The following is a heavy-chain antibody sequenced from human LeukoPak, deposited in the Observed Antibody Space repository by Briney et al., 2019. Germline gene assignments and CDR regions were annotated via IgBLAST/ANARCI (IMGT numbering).Heavy chain of an antibody. CDR1: GFIVSSYY. CDR2: IDSGGST. D-gene: IGHD3-10*01. Sequence: GGSLRLSCAASGFIVSSYYMSWVRQAPGKGLEWVSVIDSGGSTSYADSVKGRFTISRDNSKNTVYLQMNSLKAEDTAVYYCARSGVIPAGFDIWGQETMVTISS. CDR3: ARSGVIPAGFDI. J-gene: IGHJ3*02. V-gene: IGHV3-53*01.